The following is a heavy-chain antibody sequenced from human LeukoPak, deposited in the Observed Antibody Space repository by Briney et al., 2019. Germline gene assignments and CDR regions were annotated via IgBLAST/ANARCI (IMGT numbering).Heavy chain of an antibody. J-gene: IGHJ4*02. Sequence: SETLSLTCTVSGGSISSYYWSWIRQSPGKGLEWIGYIYYSGSTNYNPSLKSRVTISVDTSKNQFSLKLSSVTAADTAVYYCARVGPRAVAGTHGDYWGQGTLVTVSS. V-gene: IGHV4-59*01. CDR3: ARVGPRAVAGTHGDY. D-gene: IGHD6-19*01. CDR2: IYYSGST. CDR1: GGSISSYY.